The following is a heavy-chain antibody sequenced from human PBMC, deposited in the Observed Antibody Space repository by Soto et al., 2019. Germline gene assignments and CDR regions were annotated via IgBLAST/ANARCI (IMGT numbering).Heavy chain of an antibody. CDR2: IITIFGVT. V-gene: IGHV1-69*08. D-gene: IGHD1-1*01. Sequence: QVQLVQSGAEVKKPGSSVKVSCKASGGTFSSYTITWVQQAPGQGLEWLGRIITIFGVTNYAQKFQDRVTITADRSTTTAYMELSRLRSADTAVYYCVRDWESTTQTWGFGDSWGQGTLVTVSS. CDR3: VRDWESTTQTWGFGDS. CDR1: GGTFSSYT. J-gene: IGHJ4*02.